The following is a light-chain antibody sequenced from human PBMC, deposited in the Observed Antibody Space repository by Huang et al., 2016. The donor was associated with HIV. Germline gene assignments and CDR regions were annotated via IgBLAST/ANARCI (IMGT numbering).Light chain of an antibody. CDR2: GAS. CDR1: QSVGSY. Sequence: EIVMTQSPATLSVSPGERGTISCRASQSVGSYLAWYQQKPGQAPRLLMYGASTRATGIPARFRGSGSGTEFTLIISSLQSEDFAVYYCQQYNNWPGTFGQGTKVEIK. CDR3: QQYNNWPGT. J-gene: IGKJ1*01. V-gene: IGKV3-15*01.